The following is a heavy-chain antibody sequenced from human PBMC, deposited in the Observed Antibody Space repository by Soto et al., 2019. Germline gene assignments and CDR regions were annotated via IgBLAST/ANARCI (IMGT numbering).Heavy chain of an antibody. CDR1: GYSFTDYD. CDR3: ARGDSTDCSNGVCSFFYNHDMDV. D-gene: IGHD2-8*01. Sequence: ASVEVSCKASGYSFTDYDIHWVLQAPGQGLEWLGRINPKSGGTSTAQKFQGWVTMTTDTSISTASMELTRLTSDDTAIYYCARGDSTDCSNGVCSFFYNHDMDVWGQGTTVTVSS. V-gene: IGHV1-2*04. CDR2: INPKSGGT. J-gene: IGHJ6*02.